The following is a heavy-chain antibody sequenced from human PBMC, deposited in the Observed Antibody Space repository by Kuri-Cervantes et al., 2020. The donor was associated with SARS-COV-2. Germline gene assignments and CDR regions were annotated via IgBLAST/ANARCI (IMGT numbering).Heavy chain of an antibody. J-gene: IGHJ4*02. CDR1: GFTVSSNY. D-gene: IGHD3-22*01. CDR3: AQRAWHYDSSGSFDY. Sequence: GESLKISCAASGFTVSSNYMSWVRQAPGKGLEWVSVIYSGGNTDYADSVKGRFTISRDNSKNTLYLQMNSLRAEDTAVYYCAQRAWHYDSSGSFDYWGQGTLVTVSS. CDR2: IYSGGNT. V-gene: IGHV3-53*01.